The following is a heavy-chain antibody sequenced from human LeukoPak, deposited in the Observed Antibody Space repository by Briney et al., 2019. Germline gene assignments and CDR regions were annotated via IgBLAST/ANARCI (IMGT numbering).Heavy chain of an antibody. CDR1: GYSISSGYY. V-gene: IGHV4-38-2*02. J-gene: IGHJ1*01. CDR2: IYHSGST. CDR3: ARDSSLYCSGGSCYQYFQH. D-gene: IGHD2-15*01. Sequence: TSETLSLTCAVSGYSISSGYYWGWIRQPPGKGLEWIGSIYHSGSTYYNPSLKSRVTISVDTSKHQFSLKLNSVTAADTAVYYCARDSSLYCSGGSCYQYFQHWGQGTLVTVSS.